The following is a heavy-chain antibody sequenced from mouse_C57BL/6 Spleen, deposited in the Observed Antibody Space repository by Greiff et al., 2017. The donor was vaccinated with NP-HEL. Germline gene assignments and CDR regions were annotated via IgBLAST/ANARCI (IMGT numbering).Heavy chain of an antibody. CDR1: GYTFTSYW. Sequence: QVQLQQPGTELVKPGASVKLSCKASGYTFTSYWMHWVKQRPGQGLEWIGNINPSNGGTNYNEKFKSKATLTVDKSSSTAYMQLSSLTSEDSAVYYGARGGDGYYVPYYYAMDYWGQGTSVTVSS. J-gene: IGHJ4*01. V-gene: IGHV1-53*01. CDR2: INPSNGGT. CDR3: ARGGDGYYVPYYYAMDY. D-gene: IGHD2-3*01.